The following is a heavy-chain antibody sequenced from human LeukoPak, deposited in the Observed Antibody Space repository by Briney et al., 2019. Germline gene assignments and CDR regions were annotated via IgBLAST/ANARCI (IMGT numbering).Heavy chain of an antibody. J-gene: IGHJ5*02. CDR2: ISAYNGNT. CDR1: GYTFTSYG. CDR3: ARVMVRGENWFDP. Sequence: ASVKVCCKGSGYTFTSYGITWVRQAPGQGLEWMGWISAYNGNTNYAQKLQGRVTMTTDTSTSTVYMELRSLRSDDTAVYFCARVMVRGENWFDPWGEGTLVTVSS. D-gene: IGHD3-10*01. V-gene: IGHV1-18*04.